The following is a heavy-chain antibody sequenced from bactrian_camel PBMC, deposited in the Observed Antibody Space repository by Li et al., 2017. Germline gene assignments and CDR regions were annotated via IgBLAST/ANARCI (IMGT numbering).Heavy chain of an antibody. J-gene: IGHJ4*01. CDR3: AADGRSGDSWSVWWMYNY. CDR2: VNSDGTT. Sequence: HVQLVESGGGSVQAGESLRLACTGSGFDFRTSRMGWYRQSPRNPCEMVSNVNSDGTTVYADSVKGRFTVSRDNANNTVNLMMNSLKPEDTAMYYCAADGRSGDSWSVWWMYNYFGQGTQVTVS. D-gene: IGHD2*01. CDR1: GFDFRTSR. V-gene: IGHV3S53*01.